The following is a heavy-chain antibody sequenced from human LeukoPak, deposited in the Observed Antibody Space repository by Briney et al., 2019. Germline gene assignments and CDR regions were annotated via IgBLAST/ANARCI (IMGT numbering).Heavy chain of an antibody. Sequence: GGSLRLSCSASGFVFSIYTMYWVRQAPGKGPEYVSAISGSGNGGSIYYADSVKGRFTISRDDSKSIVYLQMNGLRSEDTAVYYCVKDFGRVRGTPDSWGQGTLVTVSS. CDR3: VKDFGRVRGTPDS. CDR1: GFVFSIYT. D-gene: IGHD2/OR15-2a*01. CDR2: ISGSGNGGSI. V-gene: IGHV3-64D*06. J-gene: IGHJ4*02.